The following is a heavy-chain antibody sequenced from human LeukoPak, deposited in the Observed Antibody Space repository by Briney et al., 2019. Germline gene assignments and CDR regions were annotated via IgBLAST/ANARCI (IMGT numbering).Heavy chain of an antibody. D-gene: IGHD6-19*01. V-gene: IGHV4-39*07. Sequence: SETLSLTCTVSGGSISSSSYYWGWIRQPPGKGLEWIGSIYYSGSTYYNPSLKSRVTIPVDTSKNQFSLKLSSVTAADTAVYYCARLPGYSSGWNNWLDPWGQGTLVTVSS. CDR3: ARLPGYSSGWNNWLDP. J-gene: IGHJ5*02. CDR1: GGSISSSSYY. CDR2: IYYSGST.